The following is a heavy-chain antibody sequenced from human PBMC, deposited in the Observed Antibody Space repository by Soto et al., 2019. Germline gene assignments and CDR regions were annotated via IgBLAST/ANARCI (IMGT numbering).Heavy chain of an antibody. Sequence: GESLKISCQASGYRFSNYWITWVRQMPGKGLEWMETIDPNDYYSNNSPSFQGHVTISADTSINTAYLHWSSLKASDTAIYYCARRLSGPKEEYNAYYFYGLDVCGQGTTGTVSS. CDR1: GYRFSNYW. J-gene: IGHJ6*02. CDR3: ARRLSGPKEEYNAYYFYGLDV. D-gene: IGHD1-1*01. CDR2: IDPNDYYS. V-gene: IGHV5-10-1*01.